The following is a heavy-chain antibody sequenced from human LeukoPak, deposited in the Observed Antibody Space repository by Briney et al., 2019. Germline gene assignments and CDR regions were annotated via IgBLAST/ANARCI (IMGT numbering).Heavy chain of an antibody. CDR3: VPLPIAVAGTHLLDY. CDR1: GFTLSTYA. Sequence: GGSLRLSCAASGFTLSTYAMHCVRQAPGKGLEYVSAISSYGGSTYYADSVKGRFTISRDNSKNTLYLQMSSLRAEDTAVYYCVPLPIAVAGTHLLDYWGQGTLVTVSS. D-gene: IGHD6-19*01. J-gene: IGHJ4*02. V-gene: IGHV3-64D*09. CDR2: ISSYGGST.